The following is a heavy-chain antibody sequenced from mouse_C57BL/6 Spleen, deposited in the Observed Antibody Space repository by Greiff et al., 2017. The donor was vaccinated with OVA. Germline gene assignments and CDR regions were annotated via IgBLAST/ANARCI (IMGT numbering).Heavy chain of an antibody. CDR2: IDPSDSYT. Sequence: VQLQQPGAELVKPGASVKLSCKASGYTFTSYWMQWVKQRPGQGPEWIGEIDPSDSYTNYNQKFKGKATLTVDTSSSTAYMQLSSLTSEDSAVYYCARYANWGDYWGQGTTLTVSS. CDR3: ARYANWGDY. D-gene: IGHD4-1*01. J-gene: IGHJ2*01. CDR1: GYTFTSYW. V-gene: IGHV1-50*01.